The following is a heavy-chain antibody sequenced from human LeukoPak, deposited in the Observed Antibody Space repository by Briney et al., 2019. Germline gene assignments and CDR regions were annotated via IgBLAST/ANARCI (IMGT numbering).Heavy chain of an antibody. D-gene: IGHD3-10*01. J-gene: IGHJ4*02. V-gene: IGHV3-23*01. CDR2: ISGSGGST. CDR3: AKDPYYYGSGSYFSYYFDY. Sequence: GGSLRLSCAASGFTFSSYAMSWVRQAPGKGLEWVSAISGSGGSTYYADSVKGRFTISRDNSKNTLYLEMNSLRAEDTAVYYCAKDPYYYGSGSYFSYYFDYWGQGTLVTVSS. CDR1: GFTFSSYA.